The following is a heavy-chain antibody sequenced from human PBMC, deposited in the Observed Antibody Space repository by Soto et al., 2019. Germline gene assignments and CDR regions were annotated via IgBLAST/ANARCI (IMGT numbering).Heavy chain of an antibody. CDR1: GYTLTELS. CDR3: ATDIVATIVGEYYFDY. D-gene: IGHD5-12*01. Sequence: ASVKVSCKVSGYTLTELSMHWVRQAPGKGLEWMGGFDPEDGETIYAQKFQGRVTMTEDTSTDTAYMELNSLRSEDTAVYYCATDIVATIVGEYYFDYWGQGTLVTVSS. V-gene: IGHV1-24*01. CDR2: FDPEDGET. J-gene: IGHJ4*02.